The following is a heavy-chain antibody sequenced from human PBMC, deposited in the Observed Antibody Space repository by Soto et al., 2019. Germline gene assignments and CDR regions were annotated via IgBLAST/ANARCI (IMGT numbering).Heavy chain of an antibody. J-gene: IGHJ4*02. CDR3: ARGDIVVVPAAIFPNYFHX. V-gene: IGHV4-34*01. CDR2: INHSGST. CDR1: GGSFSGYY. Sequence: SETLSLTCAVYGGSFSGYYWSWIRQPPGKGLEWIGEINHSGSTNYKPSLKSRVTISVDTSKNQFSLKLSSVTAADTAVYYCARGDIVVVPAAIFPNYFHXWGQGTLVTVSX. D-gene: IGHD2-2*02.